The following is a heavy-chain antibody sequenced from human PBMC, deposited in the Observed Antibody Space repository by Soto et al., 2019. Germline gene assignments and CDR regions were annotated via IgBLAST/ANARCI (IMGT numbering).Heavy chain of an antibody. D-gene: IGHD3-3*01. CDR1: GFTFSRYA. CDR2: ISGSGGST. Sequence: GGSLRLSCAASGFTFSRYAMSWVRQAPGKGLEWVSAISGSGGSTYYADSVKGRFTISRDNSKNTLYLQMNSLRAEDTAVYYCAKVHAYYDFWSGYYHFDYWGQGTLVTVSS. CDR3: AKVHAYYDFWSGYYHFDY. J-gene: IGHJ4*02. V-gene: IGHV3-23*01.